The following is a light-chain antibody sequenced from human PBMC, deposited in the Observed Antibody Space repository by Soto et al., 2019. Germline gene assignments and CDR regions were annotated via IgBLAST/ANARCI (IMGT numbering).Light chain of an antibody. CDR3: QQYHSWPHT. Sequence: ETVLTQSPATLSVSPGERATFSCRASQSVTTNLAWYQQKPGQVHRLLIYGASTRATGIPARFSGSGSGTEFTLSISSLQSDDFAIYHCQQYHSWPHTFGQGNTLEIK. J-gene: IGKJ2*01. CDR2: GAS. CDR1: QSVTTN. V-gene: IGKV3-15*01.